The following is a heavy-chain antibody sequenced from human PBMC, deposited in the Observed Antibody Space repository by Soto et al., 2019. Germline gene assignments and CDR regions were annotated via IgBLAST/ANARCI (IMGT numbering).Heavy chain of an antibody. CDR2: IYYSGST. D-gene: IGHD1-26*01. J-gene: IGHJ4*02. CDR1: GCSISISSYY. Sequence: SETLSLTCTVSGCSISISSYYWGGIRHPPGKGLEWIGSIYYSGSTYYNPSLKSRVTISVDTSKNQFSLKLSSVTAADTAVYYCAREDILGTRSFDYWGQGALVTVSS. V-gene: IGHV4-39*02. CDR3: AREDILGTRSFDY.